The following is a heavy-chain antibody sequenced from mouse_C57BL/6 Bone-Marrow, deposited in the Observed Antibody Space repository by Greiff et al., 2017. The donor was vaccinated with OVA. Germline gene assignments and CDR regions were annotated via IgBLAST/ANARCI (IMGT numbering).Heavy chain of an antibody. CDR1: GFTFSDYY. Sequence: EVQRVESGGGLVQPGGSLKLSCAASGFTFSDYYMYWVRQTPEKRLEWVAYISNGGGSTYYPDTVKGRFTISRDNAKNTLYLQMSRLKSEDTAMYYCASPIYYAAWFAYWGQGTLVTVSA. CDR2: ISNGGGST. D-gene: IGHD2-1*01. CDR3: ASPIYYAAWFAY. J-gene: IGHJ3*01. V-gene: IGHV5-12*01.